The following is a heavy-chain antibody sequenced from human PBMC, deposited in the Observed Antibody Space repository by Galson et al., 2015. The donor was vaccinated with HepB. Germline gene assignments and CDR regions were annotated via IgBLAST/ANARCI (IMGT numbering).Heavy chain of an antibody. D-gene: IGHD3-10*01. CDR1: GFTLSSYW. V-gene: IGHV3-7*01. Sequence: SLRLSCAASGFTLSSYWMSWVRQAPGKGLEWVANIKEDGSEKYYVDSVKGRFTISRDYAKNSLYLQMNSLRAEDTAVYYCARQSWFGELSYLDCWGQGTLFTVYS. CDR3: ARQSWFGELSYLDC. J-gene: IGHJ4*02. CDR2: IKEDGSEK.